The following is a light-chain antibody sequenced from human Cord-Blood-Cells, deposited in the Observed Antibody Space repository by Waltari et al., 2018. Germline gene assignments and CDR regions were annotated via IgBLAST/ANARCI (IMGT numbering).Light chain of an antibody. J-gene: IGLJ3*02. Sequence: QSALTQPASVSGSPGQSITISCPGTSSDVGGYNYVPWYQQHPGKAPKLMIYDVSNRPSGGSNRFSGSKSGNTASLTISGLQAEDEADYYCSSYTSSSTWVFGGGTKLTVL. CDR2: DVS. CDR3: SSYTSSSTWV. V-gene: IGLV2-14*03. CDR1: SSDVGGYNY.